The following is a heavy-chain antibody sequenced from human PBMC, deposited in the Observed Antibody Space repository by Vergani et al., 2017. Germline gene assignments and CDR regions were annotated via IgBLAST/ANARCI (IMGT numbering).Heavy chain of an antibody. CDR2: INPSGGST. Sequence: QVQLVQSGAEVKKPGASVKVSCKASGYPFTSYYMHWVRQAPGQGLEWMGIINPSGGSTSYAQKFQGRVTMTRDTSTSTVYMELSSLRSEDTAVYYCARAPDCSGGSCYSGGWFDPWGQGTLVTVSS. V-gene: IGHV1-46*01. D-gene: IGHD2-15*01. CDR3: ARAPDCSGGSCYSGGWFDP. J-gene: IGHJ5*02. CDR1: GYPFTSYY.